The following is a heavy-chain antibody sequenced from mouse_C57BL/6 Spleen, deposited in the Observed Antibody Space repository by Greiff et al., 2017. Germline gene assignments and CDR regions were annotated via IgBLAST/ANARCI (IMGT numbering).Heavy chain of an antibody. CDR1: GYTFTSYW. V-gene: IGHV1-55*01. D-gene: IGHD2-2*01. Sequence: QVQLQQPGAELVKPGASVKMSCKASGYTFTSYWITWVKQRPGQGLEWIGDIYPGSGSTNYNEKFKSKATLTVDTSSSTAYMQLSSLTAEDSAVYDSARAGYGYFGYFDVWGTGTTVTVSS. J-gene: IGHJ1*03. CDR2: IYPGSGST. CDR3: ARAGYGYFGYFDV.